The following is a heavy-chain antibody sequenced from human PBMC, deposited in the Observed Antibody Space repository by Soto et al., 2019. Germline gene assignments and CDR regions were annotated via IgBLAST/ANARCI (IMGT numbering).Heavy chain of an antibody. CDR3: AKVGSDDSNRGDY. D-gene: IGHD3-22*01. V-gene: IGHV3-23*01. CDR2: ISGSGGST. CDR1: GFTFSSYA. J-gene: IGHJ4*02. Sequence: EVQLLESGGGLVQPGGSLRLSCAASGFTFSSYAMSWVRQARGKGLEWVSAISGSGGSTYYADSVKGRFTISRDNSKNTLYLQMNSLRAEDTAVYYCAKVGSDDSNRGDYWGQGTLVTVSS.